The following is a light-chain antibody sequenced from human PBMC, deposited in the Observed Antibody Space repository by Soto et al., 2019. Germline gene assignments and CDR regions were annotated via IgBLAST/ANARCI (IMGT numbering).Light chain of an antibody. CDR1: SGSIAGNY. J-gene: IGLJ2*01. CDR2: EDN. Sequence: NFMLTQSHSVSESPGKTVSISYTRSSGSIAGNYVQWYQQRPGSAPTTVIYEDNQRPSGVPDRFSGSIDSSSNSASLTISGLQTEDEADYYCQSYDSSNVVFGGGTKLTVL. CDR3: QSYDSSNVV. V-gene: IGLV6-57*04.